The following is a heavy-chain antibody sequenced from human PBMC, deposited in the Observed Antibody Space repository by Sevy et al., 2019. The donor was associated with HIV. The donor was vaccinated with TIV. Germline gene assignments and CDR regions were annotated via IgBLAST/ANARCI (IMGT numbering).Heavy chain of an antibody. Sequence: GGSLRLSCAASGFTFSNAWMSWVRQAPGKGLEWVGRIKSKSDGGTTDYAAPGKGRFTISRDDSKNTRYLQMNSLKTEDTAVYYGTISIRYSGSFYFDYWGQGTLVTVSS. J-gene: IGHJ4*02. CDR1: GFTFSNAW. CDR2: IKSKSDGGTT. D-gene: IGHD1-26*01. CDR3: TISIRYSGSFYFDY. V-gene: IGHV3-15*01.